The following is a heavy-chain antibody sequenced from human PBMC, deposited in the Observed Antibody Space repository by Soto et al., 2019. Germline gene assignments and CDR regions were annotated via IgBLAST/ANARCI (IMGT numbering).Heavy chain of an antibody. J-gene: IGHJ4*02. V-gene: IGHV4-38-2*02. CDR3: VRDYSGSSFDY. Sequence: ETLSLTFAVSGYSISSGYYWGWIRQPPGKGLEWIGSMYHSGSTDYNPSLKSRITISVDTSKNQFSLKLRSATAADTAVYYCVRDYSGSSFDYWGQGTLVTVSS. CDR2: MYHSGST. D-gene: IGHD1-26*01. CDR1: GYSISSGYY.